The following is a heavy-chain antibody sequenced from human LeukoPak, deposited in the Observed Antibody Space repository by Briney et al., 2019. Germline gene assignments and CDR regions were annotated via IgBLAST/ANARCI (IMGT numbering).Heavy chain of an antibody. CDR2: VYHTGDT. V-gene: IGHV4-4*02. CDR1: GDSISSSHW. D-gene: IGHD3-22*01. Sequence: SETLSLTCAVSGDSISSSHWWSWVRQPPGKGLEWIGEVYHTGDTNYNPSLKSRVTISVDTSKNQFSLKLSSVTAADTAVYYCARGGDYYDSSSHIGTFDIWGQGTMVTVSS. CDR3: ARGGDYYDSSSHIGTFDI. J-gene: IGHJ3*02.